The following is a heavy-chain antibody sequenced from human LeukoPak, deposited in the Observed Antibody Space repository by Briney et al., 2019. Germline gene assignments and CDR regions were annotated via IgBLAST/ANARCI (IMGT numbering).Heavy chain of an antibody. CDR1: VCTFSSYA. Sequence: PGGSLRLSFAASVCTFSSYAMRWVRQPPGKGVAGVSAISGSGGNTYYANSVKGRFTISRDNSKNTLYLKMNSLRAEDTGVYYCAKDLERRVSSSWYDGSDYTGFDYWGQGTLVTVSS. D-gene: IGHD6-13*01. J-gene: IGHJ4*02. CDR3: AKDLERRVSSSWYDGSDYTGFDY. CDR2: ISGSGGNT. V-gene: IGHV3-23*01.